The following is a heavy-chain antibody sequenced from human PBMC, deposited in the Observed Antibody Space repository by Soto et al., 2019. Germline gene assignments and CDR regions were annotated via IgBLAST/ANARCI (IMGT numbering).Heavy chain of an antibody. Sequence: GGSLRLSCAASGFTFSSYAMSWVRQAPGKGLEWVSGTSATGGSTFYADSVKGRFTISRDNSKNTLYLQMNSLRAEDTALYYCAKDYSDTWPDDAFDIWGQGTMVTVS. J-gene: IGHJ3*02. CDR2: TSATGGST. CDR3: AKDYSDTWPDDAFDI. CDR1: GFTFSSYA. D-gene: IGHD2-21*01. V-gene: IGHV3-23*01.